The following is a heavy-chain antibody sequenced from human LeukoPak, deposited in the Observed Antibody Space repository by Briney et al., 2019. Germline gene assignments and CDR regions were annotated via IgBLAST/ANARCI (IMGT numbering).Heavy chain of an antibody. CDR1: GGSFSGYY. Sequence: PSETLSLTCAVYGGSFSGYYWSWIRQPPGKGLEWIGYIYYSGSTNYNPSLKSRVTISVDTSKNQFSLKLSSVTAADTAVYYCARAPRILWSYTHDAFDIWGQGTMVTVSS. J-gene: IGHJ3*02. V-gene: IGHV4-59*01. D-gene: IGHD4/OR15-4a*01. CDR2: IYYSGST. CDR3: ARAPRILWSYTHDAFDI.